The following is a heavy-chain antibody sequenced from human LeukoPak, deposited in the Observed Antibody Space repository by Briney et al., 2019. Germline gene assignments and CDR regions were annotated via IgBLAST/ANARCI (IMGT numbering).Heavy chain of an antibody. D-gene: IGHD6-19*01. J-gene: IGHJ4*02. CDR2: IYYSGST. CDR3: ARGTSVAGTFDF. Sequence: SETLSLTCTVSGGSISSYYWSWIRQPPGKGLEWIGYIYYSGSTNYNPSLKSRVTISVDTSKNQFSLKLSSVTAADTAMYYCARGTSVAGTFDFWGQGTLVTVSS. CDR1: GGSISSYY. V-gene: IGHV4-59*08.